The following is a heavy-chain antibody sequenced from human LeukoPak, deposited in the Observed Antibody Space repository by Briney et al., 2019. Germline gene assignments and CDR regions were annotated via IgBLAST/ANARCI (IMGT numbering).Heavy chain of an antibody. CDR1: GFTFSSCA. J-gene: IGHJ4*02. D-gene: IGHD3-10*01. CDR3: ARGLPVRGVMSYYYFDY. Sequence: GRSLRLSCAASGFTFSSCAMHWVRQAPGKGLEWVAVISYDGSNKYYADSVKGRFTISRDNSKNTLYLQMNSLRAEDTAVYYCARGLPVRGVMSYYYFDYWGQGTLVTVSS. CDR2: ISYDGSNK. V-gene: IGHV3-30*04.